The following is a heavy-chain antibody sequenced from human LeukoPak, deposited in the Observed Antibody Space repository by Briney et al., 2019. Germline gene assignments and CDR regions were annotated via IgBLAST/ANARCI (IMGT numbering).Heavy chain of an antibody. Sequence: GESLKISCKGSEYSFTSYWIGWVRQMPGKGLEWMGWINPNSGGTNYAQKFQGRVTMTRDTSISTAYMELSRLRSDDTAVYYCARDYSGDPDYWGQGTLVTVSS. J-gene: IGHJ4*02. CDR2: INPNSGGT. CDR3: ARDYSGDPDY. D-gene: IGHD2-15*01. V-gene: IGHV1-2*02. CDR1: EYSFTSYW.